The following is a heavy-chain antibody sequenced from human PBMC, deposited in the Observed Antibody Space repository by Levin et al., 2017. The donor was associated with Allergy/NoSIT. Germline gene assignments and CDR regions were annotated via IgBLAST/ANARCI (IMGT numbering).Heavy chain of an antibody. J-gene: IGHJ5*02. CDR2: IYYSGST. CDR3: AREVIGSSWYGLTNWFDP. Sequence: SETLSLTCTVSGGSISSGDYYWSWIRQPPGKGLEWIGYIYYSGSTYYNPSLKSRVTISVDTSKNQFSLKLSSVTAADTAVYYCAREVIGSSWYGLTNWFDPWGQGTLVTVSS. V-gene: IGHV4-30-4*01. CDR1: GGSISSGDYY. D-gene: IGHD6-13*01.